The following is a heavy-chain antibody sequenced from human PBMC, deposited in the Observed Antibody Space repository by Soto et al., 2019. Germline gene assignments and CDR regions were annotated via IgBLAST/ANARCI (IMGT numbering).Heavy chain of an antibody. D-gene: IGHD1-26*01. J-gene: IGHJ5*02. Sequence: SLRLSCVVSGFTFSSFGMHWVRQTPGKGLDWVAVISNDGSYKYYADSVKGRFTVSRDNPKNTLYLQMNSLRVDDTAVYYCAKDRSSGSPAWFDPWGQGALVTVSS. CDR3: AKDRSSGSPAWFDP. CDR2: ISNDGSYK. CDR1: GFTFSSFG. V-gene: IGHV3-30*18.